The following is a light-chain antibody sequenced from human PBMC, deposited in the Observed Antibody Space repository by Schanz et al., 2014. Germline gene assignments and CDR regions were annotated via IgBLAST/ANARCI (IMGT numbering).Light chain of an antibody. CDR2: GAS. CDR1: QSVSSSY. Sequence: EIVLTQSPGTLSLSPGERATLSCRASQSVSSSYLAWYQQKPGQAPRLLIYGASTRATGIPARFSGSGSGTEFTLSITSLQSEDFATYYCQQYNSYSWTFGQGTRVEIK. V-gene: IGKV3-15*01. J-gene: IGKJ1*01. CDR3: QQYNSYSWT.